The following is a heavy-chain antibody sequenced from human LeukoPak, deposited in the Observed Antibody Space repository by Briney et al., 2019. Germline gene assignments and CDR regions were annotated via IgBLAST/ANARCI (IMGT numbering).Heavy chain of an antibody. D-gene: IGHD4-17*01. CDR3: ARATTNYGDYSSYYFDY. V-gene: IGHV4-61*08. Sequence: SETLSLTCAVSGGSVSSGGYSWSWIRQPPGKGLEWIGYIYYSGTTNYNPSLKSRVTISVDTSKNQFSLKLSSVTAADTAVYYCARATTNYGDYSSYYFDYWGQGTLVTVSS. CDR2: IYYSGTT. CDR1: GGSVSSGGYS. J-gene: IGHJ4*02.